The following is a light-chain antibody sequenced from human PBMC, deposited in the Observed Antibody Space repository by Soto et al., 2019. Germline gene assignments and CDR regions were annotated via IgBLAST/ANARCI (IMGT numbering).Light chain of an antibody. J-gene: IGKJ1*01. CDR1: QSVSSN. V-gene: IGKV3-15*01. Sequence: EIVMTQSPATLSVSPGERATLSCRASQSVSSNLAWYQQKPGQAPRLLIYGASTRATGIPARFSGSVSGTEFTLTINSLQSEDFAVYYCQQYDNWTWTFGQGTKVDTK. CDR2: GAS. CDR3: QQYDNWTWT.